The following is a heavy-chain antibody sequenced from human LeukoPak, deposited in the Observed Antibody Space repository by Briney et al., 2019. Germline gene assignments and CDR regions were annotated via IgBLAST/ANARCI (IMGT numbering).Heavy chain of an antibody. D-gene: IGHD3-3*01. CDR2: IYDTGST. CDR3: QSRFLEWLLDY. V-gene: IGHV4-39*01. J-gene: IGHJ4*02. Sequence: SETLSLTCTVSGDYIRSNNYYWGWIRQPPGKGLEWIGSIYDTGSTFYNPSLKSRVIISVDTSKNQFSLKLSSVTAADTAVYYCQSRFLEWLLDYWGQGTLVTVSS. CDR1: GDYIRSNNYY.